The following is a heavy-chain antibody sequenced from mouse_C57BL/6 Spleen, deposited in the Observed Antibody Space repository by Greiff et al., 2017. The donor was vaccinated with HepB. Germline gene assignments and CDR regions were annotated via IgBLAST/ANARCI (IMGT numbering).Heavy chain of an antibody. CDR1: GYTFTDYE. J-gene: IGHJ3*01. Sequence: VQLQQSGAELVRPGASVTLSCKASGYTFTDYEMHWVKQTPVHGLEWIGAIDPETGGTAYNQKFKGKAILTADNSSSTAYMELRSLTSEDAAVYYGRRKDYYGSSALAYWGQGTLVTVSA. V-gene: IGHV1-15*01. CDR3: RRKDYYGSSALAY. CDR2: IDPETGGT. D-gene: IGHD1-1*01.